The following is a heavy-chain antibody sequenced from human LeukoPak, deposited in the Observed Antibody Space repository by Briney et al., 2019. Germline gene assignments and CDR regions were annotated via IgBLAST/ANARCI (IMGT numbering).Heavy chain of an antibody. D-gene: IGHD5-12*01. Sequence: PGESLRLSCAASGFTFSSYSMNWVRQAPGKGLEWVSSISSSSSYIYYADSVKGRFTISRDNAKNSPYLQMNSLRAEDTAVYYCARVSGGGSGGYELDYWGQGTLVTVSS. J-gene: IGHJ4*02. CDR3: ARVSGGGSGGYELDY. V-gene: IGHV3-21*01. CDR1: GFTFSSYS. CDR2: ISSSSSYI.